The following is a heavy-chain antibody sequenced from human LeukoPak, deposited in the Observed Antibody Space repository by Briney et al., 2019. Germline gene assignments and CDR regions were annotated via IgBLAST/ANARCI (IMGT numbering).Heavy chain of an antibody. CDR2: ISNDGSRK. V-gene: IGHV3-30*18. CDR3: AKVKGGNIAVAAEGYFDL. J-gene: IGHJ2*01. CDR1: GFTFSRHG. Sequence: TGGSLRLSCAPSGFTFSRHGMHWVRQAPGKGLEWVAIISNDGSRKYYAHSVEGRFTISRDNSKNTLYLQMNSLRAEDTAVYYCAKVKGGNIAVAAEGYFDLWGRGTLVTVSS. D-gene: IGHD6-19*01.